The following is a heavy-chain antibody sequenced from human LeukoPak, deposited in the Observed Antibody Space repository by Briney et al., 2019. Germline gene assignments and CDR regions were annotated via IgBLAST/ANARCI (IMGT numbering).Heavy chain of an antibody. D-gene: IGHD2-2*01. Sequence: PGGSLRLSCAGSGFTVSSSTMSWVRQAPGEGLEWVSSISSSSSYIYYADSVKGRFTISRDNAKNSLYLQMNSLRAEDTAVYYCARDLGEYCSSTSCFRIAARPALGLFDYWGQGTLVTVSS. V-gene: IGHV3-21*01. CDR3: ARDLGEYCSSTSCFRIAARPALGLFDY. J-gene: IGHJ4*02. CDR1: GFTVSSST. CDR2: ISSSSSYI.